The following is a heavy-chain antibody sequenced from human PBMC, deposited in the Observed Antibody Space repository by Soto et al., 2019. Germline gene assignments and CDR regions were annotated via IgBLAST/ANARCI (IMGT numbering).Heavy chain of an antibody. CDR1: GGSFRGHY. J-gene: IGHJ5*02. D-gene: IGHD3-22*01. CDR2: INHSGST. Sequence: SETLCLPCAVYGGSFRGHYFSRIRQPPGKGREWIGEINHSGSTNYNPSLKSRVTISVDTSKNQFSLKLSSVTAADTAVYYCAIGPRGTMSPVRLGPDPWGQGTLVTVS. CDR3: AIGPRGTMSPVRLGPDP. V-gene: IGHV4-34*01.